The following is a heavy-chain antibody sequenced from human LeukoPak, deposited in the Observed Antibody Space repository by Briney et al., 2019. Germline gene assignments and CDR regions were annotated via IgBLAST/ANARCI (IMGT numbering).Heavy chain of an antibody. V-gene: IGHV5-51*01. D-gene: IGHD6-19*01. Sequence: GESLKISCKGSGYTFTSYWIGWVRQMPGKGLEWMGIIYRGDSETRYSPSFQGQVTISADKSISTAYLQWSSLKASDTAMYYCARLAVAGDYFDYWGQGALVTISS. J-gene: IGHJ4*02. CDR3: ARLAVAGDYFDY. CDR1: GYTFTSYW. CDR2: IYRGDSET.